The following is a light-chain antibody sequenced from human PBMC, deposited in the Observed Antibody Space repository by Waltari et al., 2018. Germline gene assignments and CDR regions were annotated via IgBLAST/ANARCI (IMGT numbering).Light chain of an antibody. CDR2: EVS. Sequence: QSALTQSASVSGSPGQSITISCTGTSSDVGGYNYVSWYQQHPGKAPKLMIYEVSNRPSGVSNRFYGSKSGNTASLTISGLQAEDEADYYCSSYTSSSTLGVFGGGTKLTVL. CDR3: SSYTSSSTLGV. J-gene: IGLJ2*01. CDR1: SSDVGGYNY. V-gene: IGLV2-14*01.